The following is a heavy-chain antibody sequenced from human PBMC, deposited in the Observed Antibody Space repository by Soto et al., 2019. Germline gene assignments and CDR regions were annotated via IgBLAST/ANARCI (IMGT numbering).Heavy chain of an antibody. V-gene: IGHV1-46*03. Sequence: QVQLVQSGAEVKKPGASVKVSCKASGYTFTSYYMHWVRQAPGQGLEWMGIINPSGGSTSYAQKFQGRVTMTRDTSTSTVYMELSSLRSEDTAVYYCARRYCSGGSCYTGGDRDDYWGQGTLVTVSS. J-gene: IGHJ4*02. D-gene: IGHD2-15*01. CDR1: GYTFTSYY. CDR3: ARRYCSGGSCYTGGDRDDY. CDR2: INPSGGST.